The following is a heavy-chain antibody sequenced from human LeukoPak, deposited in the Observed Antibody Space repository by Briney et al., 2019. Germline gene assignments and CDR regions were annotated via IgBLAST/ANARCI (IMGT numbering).Heavy chain of an antibody. V-gene: IGHV3-30*03. CDR2: ISYDGSNK. CDR1: GFTFSSYG. CDR3: ARDHLAAAGPYYGVDV. D-gene: IGHD6-13*01. J-gene: IGHJ6*02. Sequence: PGGSLRLSCAASGFTFSSYGMHWVHQAPGKELEWVAVISYDGSNKGYADSVKGRFTLSRDNSKNTLYLHMNSLRAEDTAVYYCARDHLAAAGPYYGVDVWGQGTTVTVSS.